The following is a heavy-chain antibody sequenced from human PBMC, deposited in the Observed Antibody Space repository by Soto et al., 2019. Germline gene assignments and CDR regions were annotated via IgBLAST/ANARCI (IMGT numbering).Heavy chain of an antibody. V-gene: IGHV1-18*04. Sequence: QVQLVQSGAEVKKPGASVKVSCEASGYTFTSYGISWVRQAPGRGLEWMGWISAYNGNTNYAQKLQGRVTMTTDTSTSTAYMELRSLRSDDTAVYYCARSPWSIELVLGSFAYCCHGTLFTVSS. J-gene: IGHJ4*01. CDR2: ISAYNGNT. D-gene: IGHD6-6*01. CDR1: GYTFTSYG. CDR3: ARSPWSIELVLGSFAY.